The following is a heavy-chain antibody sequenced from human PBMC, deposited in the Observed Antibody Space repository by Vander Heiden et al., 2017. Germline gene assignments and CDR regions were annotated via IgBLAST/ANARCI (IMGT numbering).Heavy chain of an antibody. CDR2: SYSGGST. CDR1: GFIVSSTY. J-gene: IGHJ4*02. D-gene: IGHD3-3*01. Sequence: EVQLVASGGGLIQPGGSLRLSCSASGFIVSSTYMSWVRQAPGKGLEWVSGSYSGGSTYYADTVKGRFTISRDNSKNTLYLQMNSLRAEDTAVYYWARDLSITIFGVVIGAFDYWGQGTLVTVSS. V-gene: IGHV3-53*01. CDR3: ARDLSITIFGVVIGAFDY.